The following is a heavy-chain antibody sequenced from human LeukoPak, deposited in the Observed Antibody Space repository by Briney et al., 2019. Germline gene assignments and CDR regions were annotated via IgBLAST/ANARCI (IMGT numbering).Heavy chain of an antibody. V-gene: IGHV4-4*07. Sequence: PSETLSLTCTVSGSSISSYYWSWIRQPAGKGLEWIGRIYTSGSTNYNPSLKSRVTMSVDTSKNQFSLKLSSVTAADTAVYYCARENGGLYYGSGSYYNTPHWFDPWGQGTLVTVSS. D-gene: IGHD3-10*01. J-gene: IGHJ5*02. CDR1: GSSISSYY. CDR3: ARENGGLYYGSGSYYNTPHWFDP. CDR2: IYTSGST.